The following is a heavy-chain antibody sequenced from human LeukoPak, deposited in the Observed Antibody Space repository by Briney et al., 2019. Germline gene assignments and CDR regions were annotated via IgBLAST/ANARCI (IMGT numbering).Heavy chain of an antibody. CDR2: IYYSGSA. Sequence: SETLSLTCTVSGGSISSYYWSWIRQPPGKGLEWIGYIYYSGSANYNPSLKSRVTISVDTSKNQFSLKLSSLTAADTAVYFCARHVEGEGLDYWGQGSLVTVSS. D-gene: IGHD3-16*01. V-gene: IGHV4-59*08. CDR1: GGSISSYY. CDR3: ARHVEGEGLDY. J-gene: IGHJ4*02.